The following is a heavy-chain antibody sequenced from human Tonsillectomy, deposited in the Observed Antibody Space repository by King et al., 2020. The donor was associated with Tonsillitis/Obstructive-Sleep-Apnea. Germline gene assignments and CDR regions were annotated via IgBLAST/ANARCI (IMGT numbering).Heavy chain of an antibody. V-gene: IGHV3-30*04. D-gene: IGHD2-2*01. Sequence: VQLVESGGGVVQPGRSLRLSCAASGFTFSSYAMHWVRQAPGKGLEWVAVISYDGSNKYYADSVKGRFTISRDNSKNTLYLQMNSLRAEDTAVYYCARGVVPTAIYYGMDVWDQGTTVSVSS. CDR3: ARGVVPTAIYYGMDV. CDR2: ISYDGSNK. J-gene: IGHJ6*02. CDR1: GFTFSSYA.